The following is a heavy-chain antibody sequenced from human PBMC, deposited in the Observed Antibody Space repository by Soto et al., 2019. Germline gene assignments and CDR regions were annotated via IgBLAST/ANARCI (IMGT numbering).Heavy chain of an antibody. J-gene: IGHJ4*02. D-gene: IGHD7-27*01. CDR2: ISSRGGTI. V-gene: IGHV3-11*01. CDR1: GFTFNIYY. CDR3: ARGDPLVHGDLDY. Sequence: PGGSLRLSCAASGFTFNIYYMTWIRQAPGKGLEWLSYISSRGGTIYYADSVKGRFTISRDNAKNSLYLQMNSLRVEDTAVYYCARGDPLVHGDLDYWGQGPLITVSS.